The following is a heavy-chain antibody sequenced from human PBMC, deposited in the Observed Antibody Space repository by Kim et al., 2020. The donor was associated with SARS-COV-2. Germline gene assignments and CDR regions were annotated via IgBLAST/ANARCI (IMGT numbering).Heavy chain of an antibody. J-gene: IGHJ4*02. Sequence: GGSLRLSCAASGFAFSSYTMSWVRQAPGKGLEWVSSISSDGSTKYSDSSKGRFTISRDNAQHTMYLHMNSLTEADAAVYYCAELPTYLNVLTGYRLDYWSQGPLVTVSS. CDR1: GFAFSSYT. D-gene: IGHD3-9*01. CDR3: AELPTYLNVLTGYRLDY. V-gene: IGHV3-23*01. CDR2: ISSDGST.